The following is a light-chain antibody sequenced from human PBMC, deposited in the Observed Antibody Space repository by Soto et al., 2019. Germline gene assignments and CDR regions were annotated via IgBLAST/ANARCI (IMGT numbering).Light chain of an antibody. CDR2: TTN. CDR1: SSNIGTSS. Sequence: QSVLTQPHSASGTPGQRVTISCSGSSSNIGTSSVHWFQQLPGTAPKLLISTTNQRPSGVPERFSGSKSGTSASLAISGLRSEDEADYYCAAWADSLNGHVFGTGTKLTVL. J-gene: IGLJ1*01. CDR3: AAWADSLNGHV. V-gene: IGLV1-44*01.